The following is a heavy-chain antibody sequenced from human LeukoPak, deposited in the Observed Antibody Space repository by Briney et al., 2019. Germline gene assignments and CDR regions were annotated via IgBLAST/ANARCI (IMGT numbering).Heavy chain of an antibody. V-gene: IGHV3-64D*06. D-gene: IGHD3-10*01. Sequence: PGGSLRLSCSASGFTFSTYAMHWVRQAPGKGLEYVSAISRNGGRTYCADSVKGRFTISRDNSKNTLYLQMSSLRAEDTAVYYCVKYLPSGGGVDYWGQGTLVTVSS. CDR3: VKYLPSGGGVDY. CDR2: ISRNGGRT. J-gene: IGHJ4*02. CDR1: GFTFSTYA.